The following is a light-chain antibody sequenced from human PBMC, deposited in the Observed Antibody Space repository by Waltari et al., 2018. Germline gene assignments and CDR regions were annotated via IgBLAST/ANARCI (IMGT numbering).Light chain of an antibody. CDR2: KAS. CDR3: QQYNDYPWT. J-gene: IGKJ1*01. CDR1: QNIYSW. V-gene: IGKV1-5*03. Sequence: DIQMTQSPSTLSASVGGRVTLTCRASQNIYSWLAWYEQKPGKAPSLLIYKASTLESGVSSRFSGSGSGTEFTLTISSLQPDDFATYYCQQYNDYPWTFGQGTKVEIK.